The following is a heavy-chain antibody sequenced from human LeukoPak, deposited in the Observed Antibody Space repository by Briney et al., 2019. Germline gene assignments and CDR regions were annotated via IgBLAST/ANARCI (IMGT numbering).Heavy chain of an antibody. V-gene: IGHV3-30*04. CDR1: GFTFSSYA. CDR2: ISYDGSNK. Sequence: PGGSLRLSCAASGFTFSSYAMHWVRQAPGKGLEWVAVISYDGSNKYYADSVKGRFTISRDNSKNTLYLQMNSLRAEDTAVYYCARGFYCSSTSCWSGMDVWGKGTTVTVSS. J-gene: IGHJ6*04. CDR3: ARGFYCSSTSCWSGMDV. D-gene: IGHD2-2*01.